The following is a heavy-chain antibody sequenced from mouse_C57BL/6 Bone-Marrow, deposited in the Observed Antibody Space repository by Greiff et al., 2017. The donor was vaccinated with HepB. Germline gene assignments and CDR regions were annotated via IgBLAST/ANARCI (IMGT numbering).Heavy chain of an antibody. V-gene: IGHV14-1*01. CDR3: TTCYYGSSYNFDY. CDR1: GFNIKDYY. CDR2: IDPEDGDT. Sequence: EVKLQESGAELVRPGASVKLSCTASGFNIKDYYMHWVKQRPEQGLEWIGRIDPEDGDTEYAPKFQGKATMTADTSSNTAYLQLSSLTSEDTAVYYCTTCYYGSSYNFDYWGQGTTLTVSS. J-gene: IGHJ2*01. D-gene: IGHD1-1*01.